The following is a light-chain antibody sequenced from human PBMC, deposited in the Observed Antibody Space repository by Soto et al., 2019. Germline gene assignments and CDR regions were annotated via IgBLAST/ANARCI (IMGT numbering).Light chain of an antibody. CDR2: ENN. CDR3: QLYDDGNRYV. J-gene: IGLJ1*01. V-gene: IGLV6-57*01. Sequence: NFMLTQPHSVSDSPGKTVTISCTRSGGSIAGNYVQWYQQRPGSSPTTVIFENNQRPSGVPDRFSGSIDTSSNSASLTISGLKSEDEADYYCQLYDDGNRYVFGTGTKVTVL. CDR1: GGSIAGNY.